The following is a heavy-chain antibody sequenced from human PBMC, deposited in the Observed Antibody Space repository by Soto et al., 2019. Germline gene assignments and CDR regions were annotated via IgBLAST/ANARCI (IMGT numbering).Heavy chain of an antibody. Sequence: QVQLQESGPGLVKPSGTLSLTCAVSSGSISSTNWWSLVLQSPGKGLEWIGDIYHSGRINYNPSLKSRVTMSVDKSKNKFSLKLSSVTAADTAVYYCARDCSSSSCYGSAFDVWGQGTMVTVSS. D-gene: IGHD2-2*01. J-gene: IGHJ3*01. V-gene: IGHV4-4*02. CDR3: ARDCSSSSCYGSAFDV. CDR2: IYHSGRI. CDR1: SGSISSTNW.